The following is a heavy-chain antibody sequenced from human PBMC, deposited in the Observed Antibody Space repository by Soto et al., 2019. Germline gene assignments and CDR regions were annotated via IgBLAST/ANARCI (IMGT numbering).Heavy chain of an antibody. D-gene: IGHD2-15*01. CDR2: ISAYNGNT. V-gene: IGHV1-18*01. J-gene: IGHJ6*02. CDR3: VRDGESCGSCSYYYGMDV. CDR1: GYTFTSYG. Sequence: ASVKVSCKASGYTFTSYGISWVRQAPGQGLEWMGGISAYNGNTNYAQKLQGRVTMTTDTSTSTAYMELRSLRSEDTAVYSCVRDGESCGSCSYYYGMDVWGQGTTVTVSS.